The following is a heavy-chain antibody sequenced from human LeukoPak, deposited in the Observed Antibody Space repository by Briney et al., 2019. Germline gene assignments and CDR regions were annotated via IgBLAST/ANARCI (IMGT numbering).Heavy chain of an antibody. V-gene: IGHV3-23*01. Sequence: GGSLRLSCAASGFTFSSYAMSWVRQAPGRGLEWVSSIGGSGGSTYYADSVKGRFTISRDNSKNTLYLRMNSLRAEDTAVYYCAKVETAAAATLRGFDYWGQGTLVTVSS. CDR2: IGGSGGST. D-gene: IGHD6-13*01. J-gene: IGHJ4*02. CDR3: AKVETAAAATLRGFDY. CDR1: GFTFSSYA.